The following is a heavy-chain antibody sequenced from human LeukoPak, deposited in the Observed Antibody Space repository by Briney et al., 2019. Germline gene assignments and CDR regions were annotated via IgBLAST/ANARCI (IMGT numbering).Heavy chain of an antibody. CDR2: IYYSGST. CDR3: ARVSPPPYYYYYMDV. J-gene: IGHJ6*03. Sequence: PSETLSLTCTVSGGSICSYYWSWIRQPPGKGLEWIGYIYYSGSTNYNPSLKSQVTISVDTSKNQFSLKLSSVTAADTAVYYCARVSPPPYYYYYMDVWGKGTTVTVSS. V-gene: IGHV4-59*01. CDR1: GGSICSYY.